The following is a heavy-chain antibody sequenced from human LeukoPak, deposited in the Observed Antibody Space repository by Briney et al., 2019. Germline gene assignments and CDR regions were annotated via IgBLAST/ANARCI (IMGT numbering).Heavy chain of an antibody. J-gene: IGHJ4*02. Sequence: GRSLRLSCAPSGFTFSSYAMHWVRQAPGPGLECVAVISYDGSNKYYADSVKGRFTISRDNSKNTLYLQMNSLRAEDTAVYYCARALFRLGELSSLDYWGQGTLVTVSS. D-gene: IGHD3-16*02. V-gene: IGHV3-30*04. CDR1: GFTFSSYA. CDR2: ISYDGSNK. CDR3: ARALFRLGELSSLDY.